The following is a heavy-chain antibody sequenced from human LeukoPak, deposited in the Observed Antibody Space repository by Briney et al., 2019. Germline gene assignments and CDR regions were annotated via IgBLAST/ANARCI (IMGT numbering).Heavy chain of an antibody. CDR2: INPNSGGT. CDR3: ARVFGERYFDWLPRAYWFDP. Sequence: ASVKVSCKASGYTFTGYYMHWVRQAPGQGLEWMGWINPNSGGTNYAQKFQGRVAMTRDTSISTAYMELSRLRSDDTVVYYCARVFGERYFDWLPRAYWFDPWGQGTLVTVSS. D-gene: IGHD3-9*01. V-gene: IGHV1-2*02. CDR1: GYTFTGYY. J-gene: IGHJ5*02.